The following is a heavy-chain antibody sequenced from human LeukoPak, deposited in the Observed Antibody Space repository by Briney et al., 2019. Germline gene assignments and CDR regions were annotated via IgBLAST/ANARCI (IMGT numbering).Heavy chain of an antibody. CDR2: ISAYNGNT. V-gene: IGHV1-18*04. Sequence: ASVKVSCKASGYTFTGYYMHWVRQAPGQGLEWMGWISAYNGNTNYAQKLQGRVTMTTDTSTSTAYMELRSLRSDDTAVYYCARDPYGDRDYWGQGTLVTVSS. CDR3: ARDPYGDRDY. CDR1: GYTFTGYY. D-gene: IGHD4-17*01. J-gene: IGHJ4*02.